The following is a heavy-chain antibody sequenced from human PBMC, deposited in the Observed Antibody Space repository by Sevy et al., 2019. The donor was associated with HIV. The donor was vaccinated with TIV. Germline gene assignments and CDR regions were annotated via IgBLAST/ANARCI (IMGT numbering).Heavy chain of an antibody. Sequence: GGSLRLSCAASGFSFSGYNMNWVRQAPGKGLEWVSYLSSSTSTIHYADSVKGRFTISRDKAKNSLFLQMNSLRDGDTAVYYCARDSSWNYDSYFYGMDVWGQGTTVTVSS. CDR2: LSSSTSTI. CDR3: ARDSSWNYDSYFYGMDV. CDR1: GFSFSGYN. D-gene: IGHD1-7*01. J-gene: IGHJ6*02. V-gene: IGHV3-48*02.